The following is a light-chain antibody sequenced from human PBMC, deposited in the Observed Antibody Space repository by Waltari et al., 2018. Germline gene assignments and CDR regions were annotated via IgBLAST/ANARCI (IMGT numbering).Light chain of an antibody. V-gene: IGKV3-11*01. Sequence: EIVLTQSPATLFLSPGERATLSCRASQSVSSNLAWYQQKPGQAPRLLVYDASNRATGVPARFSGSGSGTDFTLIISSLEPEDFASYYCQQTSSSPLTFGPGTKLDIK. J-gene: IGKJ3*01. CDR3: QQTSSSPLT. CDR2: DAS. CDR1: QSVSSN.